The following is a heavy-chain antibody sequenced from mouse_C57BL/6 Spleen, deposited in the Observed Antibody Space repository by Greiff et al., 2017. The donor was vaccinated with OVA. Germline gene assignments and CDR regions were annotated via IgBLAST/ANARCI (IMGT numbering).Heavy chain of an antibody. D-gene: IGHD1-1*01. J-gene: IGHJ1*03. Sequence: VQLKQSGPELVKPGASVKISCKASGYSFTGYYMNWVKQSPEKSLEWIGEINPSTGGTTYNQKFKAKATLTVDKSSSTAYMQLKSLTSEDSAVYYCARFITTGPWVWGTGTTVTVSS. CDR1: GYSFTGYY. CDR2: INPSTGGT. CDR3: ARFITTGPWV. V-gene: IGHV1-42*01.